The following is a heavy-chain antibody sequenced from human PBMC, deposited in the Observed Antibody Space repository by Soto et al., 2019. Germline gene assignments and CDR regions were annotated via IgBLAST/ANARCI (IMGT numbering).Heavy chain of an antibody. J-gene: IGHJ6*02. Sequence: GGSLRLSCAASGFTFSSFWMAWVRQAPGKGLEWVAHINQDGSEKYYVDSMKGRFTISRDNANNSLYLEMNSLRAEDTAVHYCATEPELVVVAETPIPYSGMDSWGQGTTVIVSS. V-gene: IGHV3-7*03. CDR2: INQDGSEK. CDR1: GFTFSSFW. CDR3: ATEPELVVVAETPIPYSGMDS. D-gene: IGHD2-15*01.